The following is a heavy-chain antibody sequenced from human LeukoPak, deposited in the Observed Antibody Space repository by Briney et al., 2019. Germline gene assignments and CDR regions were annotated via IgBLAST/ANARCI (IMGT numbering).Heavy chain of an antibody. V-gene: IGHV4-59*01. CDR2: IYYSGST. CDR1: GGSISNYY. CDR3: ARVAPYYYDSSGSDY. J-gene: IGHJ4*02. D-gene: IGHD3-22*01. Sequence: SETLSLTCTVSGGSISNYYWSWIRQPPGKGLEWIGYIYYSGSTNYNPSLKSRVTISVDTSKNQFSLKLSSVTAADTAVYYCARVAPYYYDSSGSDYWGQGTLVTVSS.